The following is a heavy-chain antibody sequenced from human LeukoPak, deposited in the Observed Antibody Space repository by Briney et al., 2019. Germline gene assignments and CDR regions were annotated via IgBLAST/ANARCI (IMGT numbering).Heavy chain of an antibody. V-gene: IGHV4-31*03. Sequence: PSETLSLTCTVSGGSISSGGYYWSWIRQHPGKCLEWIGYIYYSGSSYYNPSLKSRVTISVDTSKNQFSLKLSSVTAADTAVYYFAVTTRELFDYWGQGTLVTVSS. CDR1: GGSISSGGYY. CDR2: IYYSGSS. CDR3: AVTTRELFDY. D-gene: IGHD1-26*01. J-gene: IGHJ4*02.